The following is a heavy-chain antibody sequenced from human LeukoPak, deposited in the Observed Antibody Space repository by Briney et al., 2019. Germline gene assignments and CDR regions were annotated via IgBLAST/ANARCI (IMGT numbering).Heavy chain of an antibody. Sequence: SETLSLTCTVSGGSISSYYWSWIRQPPGKGLEWIGYIYYSGSTNYNPSLKSRVTISVDTSKNQFSLKLSSVTAADTAVYYCARSRSSSWYSTGFDYWGQGTLVTVSS. V-gene: IGHV4-59*01. J-gene: IGHJ4*02. CDR3: ARSRSSSWYSTGFDY. CDR2: IYYSGST. CDR1: GGSISSYY. D-gene: IGHD6-13*01.